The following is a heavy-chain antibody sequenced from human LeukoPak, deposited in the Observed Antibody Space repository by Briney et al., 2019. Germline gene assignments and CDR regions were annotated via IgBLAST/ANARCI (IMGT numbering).Heavy chain of an antibody. D-gene: IGHD3-3*01. V-gene: IGHV4-39*01. J-gene: IGHJ5*02. CDR1: GGSISSSSYY. CDR3: ARSYYDLWSGYYTSDFTFDP. CDR2: IYYSGST. Sequence: SETLSLTCTVSGGSISSSSYYWGWIRQPPGKGLEWIGSIYYSGSTYYNPSLKSRVTISVDTSKNQFSLKLSSVTAADTAVYYCARSYYDLWSGYYTSDFTFDPWGQGTLVTVSS.